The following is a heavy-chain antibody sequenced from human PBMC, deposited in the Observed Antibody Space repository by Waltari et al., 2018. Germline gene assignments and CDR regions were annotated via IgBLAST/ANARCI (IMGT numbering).Heavy chain of an antibody. CDR3: ARDRCNSTSCLSRGAFDI. V-gene: IGHV4-4*07. D-gene: IGHD2-2*01. CDR2: IYASGST. CDR1: GGSISSYY. J-gene: IGHJ3*02. Sequence: QVQLQESGPGLVKPSENLSLTCTVSGGSISSYYWSWVRQPAGKGLEWIGRIYASGSTNYNPSLRSLVTMSVDTSKNHFSLRLTSVTAADTAVYYCARDRCNSTSCLSRGAFDIWGQGTMVTVSS.